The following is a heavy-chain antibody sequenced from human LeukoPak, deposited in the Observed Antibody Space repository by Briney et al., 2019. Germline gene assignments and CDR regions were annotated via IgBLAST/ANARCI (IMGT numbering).Heavy chain of an antibody. V-gene: IGHV3-30-3*01. CDR1: GFTFSSYA. J-gene: IGHJ4*02. D-gene: IGHD3-3*01. CDR3: ASILLPGWEWLLSNPTGY. Sequence: GGSLRLSRAASGFTFSSYAMHWVRQAPGKGLEWVAVISYDGSNKYYADSVKGRFTISRDNSKNTLYLQMNSLRAEGTAVYYCASILLPGWEWLLSNPTGYWGQGTLVTVSS. CDR2: ISYDGSNK.